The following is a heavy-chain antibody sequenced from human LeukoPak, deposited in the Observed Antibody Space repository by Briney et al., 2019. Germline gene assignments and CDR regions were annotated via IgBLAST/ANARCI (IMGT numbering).Heavy chain of an antibody. D-gene: IGHD3-9*01. CDR1: GFTFSSYA. CDR3: AKDLGYFDWSMERPVFDI. CDR2: ISGSGGST. Sequence: PGGSLRLSCAASGFTFSSYAMSWVRQAPGKGLEWVSAISGSGGSTYYADSVKGRFTISRDNSKNTLYLQMNSLRAEDTAVYYCAKDLGYFDWSMERPVFDIWGQGTMVTVSS. V-gene: IGHV3-23*01. J-gene: IGHJ3*02.